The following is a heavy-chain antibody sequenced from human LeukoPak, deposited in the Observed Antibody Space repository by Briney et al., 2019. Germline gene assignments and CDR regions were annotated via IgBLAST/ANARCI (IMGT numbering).Heavy chain of an antibody. CDR2: INPAGDT. D-gene: IGHD2-2*01. V-gene: IGHV3-13*04. Sequence: AGGSLRLSCAASGFTFSTYDMHWVRQATGKGLEWVSGINPAGDTYYPGSVKGRFTISREDAKNSFYLQMNSLRVGDTAVYYCAKAYGYCTTTSCSHEEFDYWGQGTLVTVSS. J-gene: IGHJ4*02. CDR1: GFTFSTYD. CDR3: AKAYGYCTTTSCSHEEFDY.